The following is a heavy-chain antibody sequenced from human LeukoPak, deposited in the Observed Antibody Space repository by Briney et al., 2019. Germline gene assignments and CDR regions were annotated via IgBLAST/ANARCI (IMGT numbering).Heavy chain of an antibody. CDR3: ARESEDSNYVGWFDP. J-gene: IGHJ5*02. CDR1: GGSISSTSSY. V-gene: IGHV4-39*02. D-gene: IGHD4-11*01. Sequence: SETLSLTCTVSGGSISSTSSYWGWIRQPPGKGLEWIGSIYSSGSTSYNPSLKSRVTISVDTSKNQFSLKLSSVTAADTAVYYCARESEDSNYVGWFDPWGQGTLVTVSS. CDR2: IYSSGST.